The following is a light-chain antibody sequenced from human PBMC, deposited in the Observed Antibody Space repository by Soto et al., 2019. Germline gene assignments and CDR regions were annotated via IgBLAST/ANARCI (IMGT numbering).Light chain of an antibody. CDR2: KAS. CDR3: QQYNSYSRR. J-gene: IGKJ1*01. CDR1: QSISSW. V-gene: IGKV1-5*03. Sequence: DIQMTQSPSTLSASVGDRVTITCRASQSISSWLAWYQQKPGKAPKLLIYKASSLESGVPSRFSGSGSGTELTLTISSMQTEDFETYYCQQYNSYSRRFGQGTKVDIK.